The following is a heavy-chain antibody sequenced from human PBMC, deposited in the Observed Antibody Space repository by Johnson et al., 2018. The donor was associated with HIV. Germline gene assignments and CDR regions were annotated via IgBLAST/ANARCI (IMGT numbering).Heavy chain of an antibody. Sequence: VQLVESGGGLIQPGGSLRLSCAASGFSVRTNYMSCVRQAPGKGLEWVSAIYSDGTTSFAPSVMGRFSISRDVSKNILYLQMHSLRTEDTAYYYCARDLPGIYDAFDLWGQGTKVTISS. CDR2: IYSDGTT. D-gene: IGHD1-26*01. J-gene: IGHJ3*01. CDR1: GFSVRTNY. CDR3: ARDLPGIYDAFDL. V-gene: IGHV3-53*01.